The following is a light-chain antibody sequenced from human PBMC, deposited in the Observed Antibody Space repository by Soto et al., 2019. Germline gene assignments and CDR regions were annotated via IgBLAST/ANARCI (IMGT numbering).Light chain of an antibody. Sequence: QSDLTQPPSVSGAPGQRVTISFIWSSSNIGAGYDVHWYQQFPGTAPKLLIYGNSNRPSGVPARCSGSKSGSSASLAITGLQAEDEADYYCQSYDSSLTGPKVLFGRGTKLTVL. CDR2: GNS. CDR3: QSYDSSLTGPKVL. V-gene: IGLV1-40*01. CDR1: SSNIGAGYD. J-gene: IGLJ2*01.